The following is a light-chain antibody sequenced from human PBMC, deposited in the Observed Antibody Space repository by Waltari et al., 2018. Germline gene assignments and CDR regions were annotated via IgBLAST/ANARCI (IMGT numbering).Light chain of an antibody. CDR2: APS. Sequence: PPTRPPQTSGTTLARYQQYPGQAPRLLLYAPSTSATGIAARFSGSGSGTDFTLTISSLQSEDFAIYYCQQYNLWPWTFDQGTKVDIK. J-gene: IGKJ1*01. V-gene: IGKV3-15*01. CDR1: QTSGTT. CDR3: QQYNLWPWT.